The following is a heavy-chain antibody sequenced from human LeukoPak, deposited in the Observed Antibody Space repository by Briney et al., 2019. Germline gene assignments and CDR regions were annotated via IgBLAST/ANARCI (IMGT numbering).Heavy chain of an antibody. CDR1: GFTFSSYS. D-gene: IGHD6-19*01. V-gene: IGHV3-21*01. CDR3: ARARSSGWYPGFDY. Sequence: GGSLRLSCAASGFTFSSYSMNWVRQAPGKGLEWVSSISSSSSYIYYADSVKGRFTISRDNAKNSLYLQMNSLRAEDTAVYYCARARSSGWYPGFDYWGQGTLVTVSS. CDR2: ISSSSSYI. J-gene: IGHJ4*02.